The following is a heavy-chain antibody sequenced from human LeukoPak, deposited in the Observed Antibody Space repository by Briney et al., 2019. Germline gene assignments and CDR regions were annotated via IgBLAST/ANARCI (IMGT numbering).Heavy chain of an antibody. D-gene: IGHD3-22*01. CDR3: ARDPYNTGGYAAFDI. CDR1: GFTFSSNW. J-gene: IGHJ3*02. CDR2: IKQDGSEK. Sequence: AGGSLRLSCAASGFTFSSNWMTWVRQAPGKGLEWVANIKQDGSEKQYVDSVKGRFTISRDNAKNSLYLQMNSLRVEDTAVYYCARDPYNTGGYAAFDIWGQGTMATVSS. V-gene: IGHV3-7*01.